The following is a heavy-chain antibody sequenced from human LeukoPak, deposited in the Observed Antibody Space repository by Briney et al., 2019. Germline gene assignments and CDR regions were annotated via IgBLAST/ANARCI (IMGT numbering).Heavy chain of an antibody. V-gene: IGHV3-30*04. CDR1: GFTFSSYA. D-gene: IGHD3-16*02. Sequence: QPGGSLRLSCAASGFTFSSYAMHWVRQAPGKGLEWVAVISYDGSNKYYADSVKGRFTISRDNSKNTLYLQMNSLRAEDTAVYYCARDIRKYSYYDYVWGSYRHDAFDIWGQGTMVTVSS. CDR3: ARDIRKYSYYDYVWGSYRHDAFDI. CDR2: ISYDGSNK. J-gene: IGHJ3*02.